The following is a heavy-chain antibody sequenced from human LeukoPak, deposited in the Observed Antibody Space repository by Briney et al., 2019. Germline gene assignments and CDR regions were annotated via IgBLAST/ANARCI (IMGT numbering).Heavy chain of an antibody. CDR3: ARLRRGEMATTLFDY. D-gene: IGHD5-24*01. J-gene: IGHJ4*02. V-gene: IGHV4-59*01. Sequence: SETLSLTCTVSGGSISSYYWSWIRQPPGKGLEWIGYIYYSGSTNYNPSLKSRVTISVDTSKNQFSLKLSSVTAADTAVYYCARLRRGEMATTLFDYWGQGTLVTVSS. CDR2: IYYSGST. CDR1: GGSISSYY.